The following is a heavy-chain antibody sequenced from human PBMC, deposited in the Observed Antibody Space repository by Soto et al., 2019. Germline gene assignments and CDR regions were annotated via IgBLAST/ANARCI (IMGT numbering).Heavy chain of an antibody. V-gene: IGHV4-59*01. CDR1: GGSISSYY. Sequence: ASETLSPTCTVSGGSISSYYWSWVRQPPGKGLEWIGYIYYSGSTNYNPSLKSRVTISVDTSKNQFSLKLSSVTAADTAVYYCARMSFWDVGYWGQGTLVTVSS. D-gene: IGHD1-26*01. J-gene: IGHJ4*02. CDR2: IYYSGST. CDR3: ARMSFWDVGY.